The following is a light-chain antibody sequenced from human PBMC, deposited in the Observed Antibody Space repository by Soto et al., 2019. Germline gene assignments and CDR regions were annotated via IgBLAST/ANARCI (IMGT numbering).Light chain of an antibody. V-gene: IGKV1-5*03. CDR1: QRISSW. CDR3: QQYNSYPYT. Sequence: DIQMTQSPSTLTSSVGDRVTITCLASQRISSWLAWYQHKPGTAPKLLISKASGLQSGVPSRFSGLGSGTEFSLIISNLQPNDSATYYCQQYNSYPYTFGQGTNLEIK. J-gene: IGKJ2*01. CDR2: KAS.